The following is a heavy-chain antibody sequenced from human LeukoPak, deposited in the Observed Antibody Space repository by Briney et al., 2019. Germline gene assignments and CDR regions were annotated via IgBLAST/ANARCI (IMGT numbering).Heavy chain of an antibody. V-gene: IGHV3-7*01. CDR1: GFTFSSYW. J-gene: IGHJ4*02. Sequence: GGSLRLSCAASGFTFSSYWMSWVRQAPGKGLEWVANIKQDGSEKYYVDSVKGRFTISRDNAKNSLYLQMNSLRAEDTAVYYCAKAYSGSYYLDDYWGQGTLVTVSS. D-gene: IGHD1-26*01. CDR3: AKAYSGSYYLDDY. CDR2: IKQDGSEK.